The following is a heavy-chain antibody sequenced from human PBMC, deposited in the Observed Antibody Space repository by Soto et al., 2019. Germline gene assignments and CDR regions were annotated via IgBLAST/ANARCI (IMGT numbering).Heavy chain of an antibody. J-gene: IGHJ4*02. CDR3: ARTNIEYSSSNGFDY. Sequence: SETLYLTCTVSGGSISSYYWSWIRQPPGKGLEWIGYIYYSGSTNYNPSLKSRVTILVDTSKNQFSLKLSSVTAADTAVYYCARTNIEYSSSNGFDYWGQGTLVTVSS. V-gene: IGHV4-59*01. D-gene: IGHD6-6*01. CDR1: GGSISSYY. CDR2: IYYSGST.